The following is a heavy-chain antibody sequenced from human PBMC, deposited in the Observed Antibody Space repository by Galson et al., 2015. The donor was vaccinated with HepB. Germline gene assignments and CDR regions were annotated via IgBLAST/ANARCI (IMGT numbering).Heavy chain of an antibody. V-gene: IGHV6-1*01. Sequence: CAISGDSVSSNSAAWNWIRQSPSRGPEWLGRTYYRSKWYSDYAVAVKSRIIINPDTSKNQFSLHLNSMTPEDTAVYYCARDPFSGWDYGDYGGLYYYYYGMDVRGQGTTVTVSS. D-gene: IGHD4-17*01. CDR2: TYYRSKWYS. J-gene: IGHJ6*02. CDR1: GDSVSSNSAA. CDR3: ARDPFSGWDYGDYGGLYYYYYGMDV.